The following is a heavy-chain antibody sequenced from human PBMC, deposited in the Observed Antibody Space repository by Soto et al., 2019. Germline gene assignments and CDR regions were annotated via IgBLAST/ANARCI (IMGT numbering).Heavy chain of an antibody. J-gene: IGHJ2*01. V-gene: IGHV4-4*02. D-gene: IGHD6-13*01. CDR2: IYHSGNT. Sequence: QVQLQESGPGLVKPSGTLSVTCAVSGGSISRSNWWSWVRQPPGKGLEWIGEIYHSGNTNYNPSRKSRVTISVDKSNNRFSLNLTSVTAADTAVYYCTRVLAALGNRWYFDLWGRGTLVSVSS. CDR3: TRVLAALGNRWYFDL. CDR1: GGSISRSNW.